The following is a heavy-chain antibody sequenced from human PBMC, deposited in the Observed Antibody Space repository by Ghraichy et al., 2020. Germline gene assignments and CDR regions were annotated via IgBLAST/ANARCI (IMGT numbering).Heavy chain of an antibody. CDR2: VKSQSGGATA. J-gene: IGHJ3*01. Sequence: GGSLRLSCAASGLTLNNAWIIWVRQAPGKGLEWVGRVKSQSGGATADLTAPVQGRFTLSTDDSENTVSLQMNSLKSEDAGIYYCATDGRRYCGYDCFGKVDALDVWGQGTTVTVSA. CDR3: ATDGRRYCGYDCFGKVDALDV. D-gene: IGHD2-21*02. CDR1: GLTLNNAW. V-gene: IGHV3-15*01.